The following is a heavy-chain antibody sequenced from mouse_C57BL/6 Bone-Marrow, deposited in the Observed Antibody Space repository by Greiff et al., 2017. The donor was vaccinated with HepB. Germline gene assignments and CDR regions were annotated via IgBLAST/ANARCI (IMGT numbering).Heavy chain of an antibody. CDR3: ARRVDYYAMDY. D-gene: IGHD1-1*01. V-gene: IGHV1-78*01. Sequence: VQLQQPGAELVKPGASVKLSCKASGYTFTDHTIHWMKQRPEQGLEWIGYIYPRDGSTKYNEKFKGKATLTADKSSSTAYMQLNSLTSEDSAVYFCARRVDYYAMDYWGQGTSVTVSS. CDR2: IYPRDGST. CDR1: GYTFTDHT. J-gene: IGHJ4*01.